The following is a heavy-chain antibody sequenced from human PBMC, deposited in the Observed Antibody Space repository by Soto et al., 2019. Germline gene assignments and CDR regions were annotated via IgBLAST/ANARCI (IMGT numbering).Heavy chain of an antibody. J-gene: IGHJ4*02. V-gene: IGHV4-30-2*01. CDR2: IYHSGST. D-gene: IGHD3-16*01. Sequence: SETLSLTCALSGGSISSGGYSWSWIRQPPGKGLEWIGYIYHSGSTYYNPSLKSRVTISVDRSKNQFSLKLSSVTAADTAVYYCASLIYDDVWESYRNYFDDWGQGTLVTVSS. CDR3: ASLIYDDVWESYRNYFDD. CDR1: GGSISSGGYS.